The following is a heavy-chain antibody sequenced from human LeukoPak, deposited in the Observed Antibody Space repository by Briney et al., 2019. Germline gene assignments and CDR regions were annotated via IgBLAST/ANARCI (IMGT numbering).Heavy chain of an antibody. D-gene: IGHD6-13*01. V-gene: IGHV4-39*01. CDR2: IYYSGST. CDR3: ARHGAAALSYNWFDP. CDR1: GGSISSSSYY. Sequence: SETLSLTCTGSGGSISSSSYYWGWIRQPPGKGLEWIGSIYYSGSTYYNPSLKSRVTISVDTSKNQFSLKLSSVTAADTAVYYCARHGAAALSYNWFDPWGQGTLVTVSS. J-gene: IGHJ5*02.